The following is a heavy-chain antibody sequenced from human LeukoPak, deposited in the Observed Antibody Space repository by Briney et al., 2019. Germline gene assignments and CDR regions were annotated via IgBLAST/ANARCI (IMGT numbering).Heavy chain of an antibody. Sequence: SVKVSCKASGGTFSSYAISWVRQAPGQGLEWMGGIIPIFGTANYAQKFQGRVTITTDESTSTAYMELSSLRSEDTAVYYCARSLIIAARPLDYWGQGTLVTVSS. J-gene: IGHJ4*02. D-gene: IGHD6-6*01. CDR3: ARSLIIAARPLDY. CDR1: GGTFSSYA. CDR2: IIPIFGTA. V-gene: IGHV1-69*05.